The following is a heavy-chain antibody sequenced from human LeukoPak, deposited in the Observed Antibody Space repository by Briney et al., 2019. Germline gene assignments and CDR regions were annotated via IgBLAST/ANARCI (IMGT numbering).Heavy chain of an antibody. V-gene: IGHV4-39*01. CDR1: GGSISSGTFF. J-gene: IGHJ4*02. D-gene: IGHD6-19*01. CDR2: IHHVGST. CDR3: ATTSYTNGWHWNFDY. Sequence: ASETLSLTCTVSGGSISSGTFFWAWIRQPPGKGLEWIGSIHHVGSTYYNPSRRSRVTMSLYTSKHQFSLKLTSVTAADTAVYYCATTSYTNGWHWNFDYWGQGTLVTVSS.